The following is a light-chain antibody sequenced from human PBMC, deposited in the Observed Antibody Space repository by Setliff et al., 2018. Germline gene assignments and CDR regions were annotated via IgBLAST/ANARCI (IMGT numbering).Light chain of an antibody. CDR1: FGAYGSAY. CDR3: ASKTGPGTYV. V-gene: IGLV2-14*03. CDR2: DVN. J-gene: IGLJ1*01. Sequence: QSALAQPASVSGSPEQSITISCTGEFGAYGSAYVSWYQQHPDKAPKLIIYDVNNRPSGISHRFSGSNSANTASLTISGLQAEDEAEYFCASKTGPGTYVFGTGTRPPS.